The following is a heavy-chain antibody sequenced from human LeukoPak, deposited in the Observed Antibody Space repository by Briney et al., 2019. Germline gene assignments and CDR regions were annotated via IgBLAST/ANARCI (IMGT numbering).Heavy chain of an antibody. CDR1: GFAFSTYS. CDR2: ITSTSSYI. CDR3: ARVAGGSHHFDY. D-gene: IGHD1-26*01. J-gene: IGHJ4*02. Sequence: PGGSLRLSCAASGFAFSTYSMNWVRQAPGKGLEWVSSITSTSSYIYYADSVKGRFTISRDNAKNSLYLQMNTLRAEDTAVYYCARVAGGSHHFDYGGQGTLVTVSP. V-gene: IGHV3-21*01.